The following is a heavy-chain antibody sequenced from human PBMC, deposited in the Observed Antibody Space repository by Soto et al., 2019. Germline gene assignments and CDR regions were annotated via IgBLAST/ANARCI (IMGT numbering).Heavy chain of an antibody. CDR3: SYDSSGGDY. Sequence: GGSLRLSCAVSGFAFSSAWMSWVRQAPGKGLEWVGRLKSEAAGGTTDYAAPVKGRFTISRDDSKNTLYLQMNSLKTDDTAVYYCSYDSSGGDYWGLGTLVTVSS. CDR1: GFAFSSAW. V-gene: IGHV3-15*01. D-gene: IGHD3-22*01. CDR2: LKSEAAGGTT. J-gene: IGHJ4*02.